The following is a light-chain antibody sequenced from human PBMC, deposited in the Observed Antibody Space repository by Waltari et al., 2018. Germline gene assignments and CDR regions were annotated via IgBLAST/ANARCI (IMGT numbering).Light chain of an antibody. J-gene: IGKJ1*01. CDR2: AAP. CDR1: QDINKY. CDR3: QNYDDAPWS. V-gene: IGKV1-27*01. Sequence: DIQMTQSPSSLSASVGDRVTITCRASQDINKYVVWYQQKPGKVPKVRIYAAPTLQSGVPSRFSGSGSGTYFTLTISSLQPEDVGTYYCQNYDDAPWSFGQGTKVEIK.